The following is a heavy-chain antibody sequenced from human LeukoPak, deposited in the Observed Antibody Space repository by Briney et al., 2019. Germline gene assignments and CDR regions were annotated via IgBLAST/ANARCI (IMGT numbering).Heavy chain of an antibody. Sequence: GRSLRLSCGASGFTFSSHGMHWVRQPPGKGLEWVGVIWNDGSDQYYGDSVRGRFTVSRDNLKSTLYLQMDSLRAEDTAVYYCARGCGGSPGCYIIDKWGQGTLVTVSS. CDR3: ARGCGGSPGCYIIDK. CDR2: IWNDGSDQ. J-gene: IGHJ4*02. CDR1: GFTFSSHG. D-gene: IGHD2-21*01. V-gene: IGHV3-33*01.